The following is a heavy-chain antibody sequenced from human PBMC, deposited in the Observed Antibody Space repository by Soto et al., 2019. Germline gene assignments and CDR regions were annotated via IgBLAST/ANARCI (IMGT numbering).Heavy chain of an antibody. V-gene: IGHV3-48*03. CDR2: ISSSGSTI. CDR3: ARAQPYCGGDCYSGDY. D-gene: IGHD2-21*02. J-gene: IGHJ4*02. Sequence: GGSLRLSCAASGFTFSSYEMNWVRQAPGKGLEWVSYISSSGSTIYYADSVKGRLTISRDNAKNSLYLQLNSLRAEDTAVYYCARAQPYCGGDCYSGDYWGQGTLVTVSS. CDR1: GFTFSSYE.